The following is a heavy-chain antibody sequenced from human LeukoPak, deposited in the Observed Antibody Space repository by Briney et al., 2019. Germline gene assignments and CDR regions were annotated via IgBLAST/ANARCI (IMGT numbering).Heavy chain of an antibody. CDR3: ARCGSSWYYFDY. CDR2: ISSSSSYT. CDR1: GFTFSDYY. Sequence: GGSLRLSCAASGFTFSDYYMSWIRQAPGKGLEWVSYISSSSSYTNYADSVKGRFTISRDNAKNSLYLQMNSLRAEDTAVYYCARCGSSWYYFDYWGQGTLVTVSS. V-gene: IGHV3-11*06. J-gene: IGHJ4*02. D-gene: IGHD6-13*01.